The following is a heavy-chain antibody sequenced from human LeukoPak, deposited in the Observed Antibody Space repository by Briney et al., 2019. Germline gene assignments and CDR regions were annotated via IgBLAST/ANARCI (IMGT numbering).Heavy chain of an antibody. CDR3: ARTVATIGWFDP. D-gene: IGHD5-12*01. CDR2: IIPIFGTA. V-gene: IGHV1-69*13. J-gene: IGHJ5*02. Sequence: GASVKVSCKASGYTFTSYYMHWVRQAPGQGLEWMGGIIPIFGTANYAQKFQGRVTITADESTSTAYMELSSLRSEDTAVYYCARTVATIGWFDPWGQGTLVTVSS. CDR1: GYTFTSYY.